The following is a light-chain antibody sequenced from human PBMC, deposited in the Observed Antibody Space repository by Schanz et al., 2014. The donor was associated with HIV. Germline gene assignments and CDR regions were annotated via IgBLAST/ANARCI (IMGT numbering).Light chain of an antibody. CDR3: QQYGSSPPIT. V-gene: IGKV3-20*01. CDR2: GAS. J-gene: IGKJ5*01. Sequence: EIVLTQSPGTLSLSPGERATLSCRASQSVSSNLAWYQQKPGQAPRLLIYGASSRATGTPDRFSGSGSGTEFTLTISSLQSEDFVVYYCQQYGSSPPITFGQGTRLEIK. CDR1: QSVSSN.